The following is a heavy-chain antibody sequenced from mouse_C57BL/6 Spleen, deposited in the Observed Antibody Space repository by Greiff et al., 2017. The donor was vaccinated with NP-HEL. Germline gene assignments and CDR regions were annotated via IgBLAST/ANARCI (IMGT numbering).Heavy chain of an antibody. J-gene: IGHJ4*01. D-gene: IGHD1-1*01. V-gene: IGHV1-26*01. CDR3: ARRYYGSSYYAMDY. Sequence: EVQLVESGPELVKPGASVKISCKASGYTFTDYYMNWVKQSHGKSLEWIGDINPNNGGTSYNQKFKGKATLTVDKSSSTAYMELRSLTSEDSAVYYCARRYYGSSYYAMDYWGQGTSVTVSS. CDR2: INPNNGGT. CDR1: GYTFTDYY.